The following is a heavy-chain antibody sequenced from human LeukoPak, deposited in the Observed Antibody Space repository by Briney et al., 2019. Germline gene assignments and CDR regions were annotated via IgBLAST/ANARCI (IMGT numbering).Heavy chain of an antibody. J-gene: IGHJ6*03. CDR2: IYYSGST. D-gene: IGHD6-6*01. CDR1: GGSISSYY. Sequence: SETLSLTCTVSGGSISSYYWSWIRQPPGKGLEWIGYIYYSGSTNYNPSLKSRVTISVDTSKNQFSLKLSSVTAAVTAVYYCARGFVSYYYMDVWGKGTTVTVSS. CDR3: ARGFVSYYYMDV. V-gene: IGHV4-59*01.